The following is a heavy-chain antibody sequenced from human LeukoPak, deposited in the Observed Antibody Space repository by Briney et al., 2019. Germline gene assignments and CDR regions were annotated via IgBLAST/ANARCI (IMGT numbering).Heavy chain of an antibody. J-gene: IGHJ4*02. V-gene: IGHV1-69*05. D-gene: IGHD1-26*01. CDR2: IIPIFGTA. Sequence: GASVKVSCKASGGTFSSYAISWVRQAPGQGLEWMGGIIPIFGTANYAQKFQGRVTITTDESTSTAYMELSSLRSEDTAVYYCARGRVGATTWFDYWGQGTLVTASS. CDR1: GGTFSSYA. CDR3: ARGRVGATTWFDY.